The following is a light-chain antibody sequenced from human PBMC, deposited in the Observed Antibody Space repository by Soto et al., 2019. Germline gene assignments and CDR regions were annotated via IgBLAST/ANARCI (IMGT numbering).Light chain of an antibody. CDR2: GAS. CDR1: QSVYNNY. J-gene: IGKJ2*01. CDR3: QQYGLPPHS. V-gene: IGKV3-20*01. Sequence: EIVLTQSPGTLSLSPGERVTLSCRASQSVYNNYLAWYQQKPGQTPRLLVNGASNRATGIPDRFSGGGSGTDFTLTISSLEPEDFAVYYCQQYGLPPHSFGQGTRVEIK.